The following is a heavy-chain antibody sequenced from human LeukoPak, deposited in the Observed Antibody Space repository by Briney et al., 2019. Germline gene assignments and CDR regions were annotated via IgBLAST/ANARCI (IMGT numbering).Heavy chain of an antibody. V-gene: IGHV4-34*01. CDR1: GGSFSGYY. CDR3: ARGRVGQAVHYDFWSGYYVNYMDV. Sequence: SETLSLTCAVSGGSFSGYYWSWIRQPPGKGLEWIGEINHSGSTNHNPSLKSRVTISVDTSKNQFSLKLSSVTAADTAVYYCARGRVGQAVHYDFWSGYYVNYMDVWGKGTTVTVSS. J-gene: IGHJ6*03. D-gene: IGHD3-3*01. CDR2: INHSGST.